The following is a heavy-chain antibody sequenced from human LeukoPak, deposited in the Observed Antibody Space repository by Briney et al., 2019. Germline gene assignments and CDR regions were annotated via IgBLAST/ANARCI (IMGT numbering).Heavy chain of an antibody. Sequence: SETLSLTCAVYGGSFSGYSWSWIRQPPGKGLEWIWEINHSGSTNYNPSLKSRVTISVDTSKNQFSLKLSSVTAADTAVYYCARGDDILTGYWIGNWFDPWGQGTLVTVSS. V-gene: IGHV4-34*01. J-gene: IGHJ5*02. CDR2: INHSGST. CDR1: GGSFSGYS. D-gene: IGHD3-9*01. CDR3: ARGDDILTGYWIGNWFDP.